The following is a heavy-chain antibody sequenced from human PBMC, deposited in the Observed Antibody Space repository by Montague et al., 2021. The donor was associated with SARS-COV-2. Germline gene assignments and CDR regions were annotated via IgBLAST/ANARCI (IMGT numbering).Heavy chain of an antibody. CDR3: ARDPNWGAH. V-gene: IGHV3-7*05. J-gene: IGHJ4*02. D-gene: IGHD7-27*01. Sequence: RLSCAASGFSFSTFWMTWVRQAPGKGLEWEASIKPDGSDKYYVESVKGRFTISRDNARNSLYLQLNNLRAEDTAVYYCARDPNWGAHWGQGNLVTVSS. CDR2: IKPDGSDK. CDR1: GFSFSTFW.